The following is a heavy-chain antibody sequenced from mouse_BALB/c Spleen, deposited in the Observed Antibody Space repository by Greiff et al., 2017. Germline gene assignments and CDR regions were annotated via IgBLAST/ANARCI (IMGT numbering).Heavy chain of an antibody. CDR1: GFTFSSFG. CDR2: ISSGSSTI. J-gene: IGHJ4*01. D-gene: IGHD1-2*01. CDR3: ALLRLRYYAMDY. Sequence: EVKLVESGGGLVQPGGSRKLSCAASGFTFSSFGMHWVRQAPEKGLEWVAYISSGSSTIYYADTVKGRFTISRDNPKNTLFLQMTSLRSEDTAMYYCALLRLRYYAMDYWGQGTSVTVSS. V-gene: IGHV5-17*02.